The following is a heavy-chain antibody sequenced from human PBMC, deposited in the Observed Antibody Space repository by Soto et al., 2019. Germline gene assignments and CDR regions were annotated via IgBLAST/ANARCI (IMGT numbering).Heavy chain of an antibody. V-gene: IGHV3-74*01. Sequence: PRGALRLSCAASGFPYNNYWMNWVRQSAGKGLVWIARINDEGSWTTYADSVKGRLTVSRDNSKNTLGMEMNSLGVEDTAVYFCARDAEQYDSSCGVYWGRLTLVTVPS. D-gene: IGHD6-6*01. CDR2: INDEGSWT. CDR1: GFPYNNYW. CDR3: ARDAEQYDSSCGVY. J-gene: IGHJ4*02.